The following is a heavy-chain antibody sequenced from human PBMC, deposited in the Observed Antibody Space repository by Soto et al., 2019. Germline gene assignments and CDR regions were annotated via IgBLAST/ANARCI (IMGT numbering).Heavy chain of an antibody. J-gene: IGHJ4*02. D-gene: IGHD1-26*01. CDR1: GFTLDKYT. CDR3: ARVRKHKATWDIDT. CDR2: SFSSGGT. V-gene: IGHV3-23*05. Sequence: GGSLRLSCAAFGFTLDKYTMGWVRQAPGKGLEWVAESFSSGGTQYADSVQGRFTISRDNSRNMVFLQMNGLRVEDTALYYCARVRKHKATWDIDTWGQGDLLTISS.